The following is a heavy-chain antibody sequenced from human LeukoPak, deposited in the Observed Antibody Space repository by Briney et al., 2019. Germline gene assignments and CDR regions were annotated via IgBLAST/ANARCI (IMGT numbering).Heavy chain of an antibody. CDR2: INPSGGST. CDR1: GYTFTSYY. Sequence: ASVKVSCKASGYTFTSYYMHWVRQAPGQGLEWMGIINPSGGSTSYAQKFQGRVTMTRDTSTSTVYVELSSLRSEDTAVYYCAREFGRDQYYYGMDVWGQGTTVTVFS. J-gene: IGHJ6*02. V-gene: IGHV1-46*01. D-gene: IGHD3-16*01. CDR3: AREFGRDQYYYGMDV.